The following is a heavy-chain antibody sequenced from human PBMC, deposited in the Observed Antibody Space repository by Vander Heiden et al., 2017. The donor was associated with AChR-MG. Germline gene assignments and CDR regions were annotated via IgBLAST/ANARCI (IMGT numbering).Heavy chain of an antibody. CDR1: GGTFSSSA. CDR2: IIPIFGTA. J-gene: IGHJ4*02. CDR3: ARGLTRYSGSYSAQYYFDY. V-gene: IGHV1-69*01. Sequence: QVQLVQSGAEVKKPGSSVKVSCKASGGTFSSSAIGWVRQAPGQGLEWMGGIIPIFGTANYAQKFQGRVTITADESTSTAYMELSSLRSEDTAVYYCARGLTRYSGSYSAQYYFDYWGQGTLVTVSS. D-gene: IGHD1-26*01.